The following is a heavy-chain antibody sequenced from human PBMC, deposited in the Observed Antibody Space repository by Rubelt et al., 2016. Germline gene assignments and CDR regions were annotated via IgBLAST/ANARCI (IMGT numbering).Heavy chain of an antibody. J-gene: IGHJ4*02. Sequence: EVQLVESGGGLVQPGRSLRLSCTASGFSFGDYAMSWFRQAPGKGLDWVAYISSGGRTIYYADSVKGRFTISRDNARNSQYLQRKSLRAEDTAVYYCARDLIAVTGDYYFDYWGRGTLVTVSS. CDR3: ARDLIAVTGDYYFDY. CDR2: ISSGGRTI. D-gene: IGHD6-19*01. V-gene: IGHV3-48*03. CDR1: GFSFGDYA.